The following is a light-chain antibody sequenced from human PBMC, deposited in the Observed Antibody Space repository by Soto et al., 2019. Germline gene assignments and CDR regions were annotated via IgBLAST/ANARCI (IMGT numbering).Light chain of an antibody. V-gene: IGKV3-20*01. J-gene: IGKJ1*01. CDR1: QSVSSSY. CDR2: GAS. Sequence: EIVLTQSPGTLSLSPGERATLSCRASQSVSSSYLAWYQQKPGQAPRLLIYGASSRATGIPDRFSGSGSGTAFTITISRLEPEDFAVYYCQQYGSSPWTFGHGTKVEIK. CDR3: QQYGSSPWT.